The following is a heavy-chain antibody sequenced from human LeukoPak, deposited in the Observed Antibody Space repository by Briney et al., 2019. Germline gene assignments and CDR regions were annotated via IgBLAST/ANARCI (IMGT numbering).Heavy chain of an antibody. D-gene: IGHD3-22*01. Sequence: PSETLSLTCTVSGGSISSYYWSWIRQPPGKGLEWIGYTYTRGSTNYYPSLKSRVTISVDPSKNQFSLKLSSVTAADTAVYYCARSEDYYDSNGYPIYYYYGMDVWGQGTTVTVSS. CDR3: ARSEDYYDSNGYPIYYYYGMDV. CDR1: GGSISSYY. V-gene: IGHV4-4*08. CDR2: TYTRGST. J-gene: IGHJ6*02.